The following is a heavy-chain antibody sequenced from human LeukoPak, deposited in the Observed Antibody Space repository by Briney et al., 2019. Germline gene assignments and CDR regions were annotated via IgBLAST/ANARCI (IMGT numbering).Heavy chain of an antibody. V-gene: IGHV3-23*01. Sequence: GRSLRLSCAASGFTFSRASMTWVRQTPGKGLDWVSSISSTGNTYYADSVKGRFTISRDNSKNMLYLQMNSLRAEDTAVYYCVKGRISEDGLDFWGQGTLVTVSS. CDR3: VKGRISEDGLDF. J-gene: IGHJ4*02. D-gene: IGHD6-13*01. CDR2: ISSTGNT. CDR1: GFTFSRAS.